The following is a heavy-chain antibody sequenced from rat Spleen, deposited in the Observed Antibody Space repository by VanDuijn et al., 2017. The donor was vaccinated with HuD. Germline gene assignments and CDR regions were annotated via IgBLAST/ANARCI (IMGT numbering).Heavy chain of an antibody. V-gene: IGHV3-3*01. Sequence: EVQLQESGPGLVKPSQSLSLTCSVTGYSITSSYRWNWIRKFPGNKLEWMGYINSAGSTNYNPSLKSRISITRDTSKNQFFLQLNSVTAEDTATYYCASPGYNWFAFWGQGTLVTVSS. J-gene: IGHJ3*01. CDR2: INSAGST. CDR1: GYSITSSYR. D-gene: IGHD1-4*01. CDR3: ASPGYNWFAF.